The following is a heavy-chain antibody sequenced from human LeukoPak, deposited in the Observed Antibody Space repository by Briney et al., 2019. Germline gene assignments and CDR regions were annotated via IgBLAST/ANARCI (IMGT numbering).Heavy chain of an antibody. CDR3: AKDLDYTTFVFDY. CDR1: GFTVSSYW. V-gene: IGHV3-7*05. D-gene: IGHD3-3*01. J-gene: IGHJ4*02. CDR2: IKEDGSEK. Sequence: GGSLRLSCAASGFTVSSYWMSWVRQAPGKGLEWVANIKEDGSEKYYVDSVKGRFTISRDNTKNSLLLQLDSLSAEDTAVYYCAKDLDYTTFVFDYWGQGALVTVSS.